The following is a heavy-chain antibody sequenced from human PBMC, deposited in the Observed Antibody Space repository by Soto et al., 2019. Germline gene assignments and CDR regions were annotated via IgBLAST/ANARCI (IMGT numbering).Heavy chain of an antibody. CDR3: ARDNGQWLVSD. D-gene: IGHD6-19*01. Sequence: QVQLVQSGAEVKKPGASVKVSCKASGYIFTRHGISWVRQAPGQGLEWMGRISTYNGNTKYAQKLQGRDTMTTDTSASIAYMESRSLRSDDTAVYYCARDNGQWLVSDWGQGTLVTVSS. CDR2: ISTYNGNT. CDR1: GYIFTRHG. V-gene: IGHV1-18*01. J-gene: IGHJ1*01.